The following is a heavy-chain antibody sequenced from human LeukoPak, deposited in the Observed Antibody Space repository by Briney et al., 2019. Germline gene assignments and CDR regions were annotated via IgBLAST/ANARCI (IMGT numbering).Heavy chain of an antibody. J-gene: IGHJ4*02. V-gene: IGHV3-7*01. Sequence: GGSLRLSCAASGFSFSSFWMSWVRQTTGKGLEWLANLNQDGSEKYYGNSVKGRFTISRDNTKRSLYLQMNSLRAEDTAVYFCARDKGVSRETYLDYWGQGTLVTVSS. CDR2: LNQDGSEK. CDR1: GFSFSSFW. CDR3: ARDKGVSRETYLDY. D-gene: IGHD3-10*01.